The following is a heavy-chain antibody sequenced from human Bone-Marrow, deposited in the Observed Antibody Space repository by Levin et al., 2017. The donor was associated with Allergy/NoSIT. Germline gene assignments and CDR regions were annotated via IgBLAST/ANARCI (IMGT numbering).Heavy chain of an antibody. CDR3: ARQAVTSASEVYFDS. J-gene: IGHJ4*02. D-gene: IGHD2-2*01. V-gene: IGHV3-9*01. CDR1: GFNLEDYI. CDR2: INWNSAHR. Sequence: PGGSLRLSCVASGFNLEDYIMHWVRQAPGKGLEWVSGINWNSAHRGHSDSVEGRFTISRDNAKISLYLQINSLRVEDTAFYFCARQAVTSASEVYFDSWGQGTLVTVSS.